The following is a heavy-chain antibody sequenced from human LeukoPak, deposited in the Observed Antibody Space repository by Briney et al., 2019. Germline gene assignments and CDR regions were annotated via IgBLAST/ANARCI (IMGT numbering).Heavy chain of an antibody. CDR2: MNPNSGTT. J-gene: IGHJ4*02. D-gene: IGHD2-2*01. CDR3: AKHIVVVPAAMDY. CDR1: GYTFTSYD. Sequence: ASVKVSCKASGYTFTSYDINWVRQATGQGLEWMGWMNPNSGTTVYAQKFQGRVTLTRDTSFSTIYMHLSGLTLDDTAVYYCAKHIVVVPAAMDYWGQGTLVTVSS. V-gene: IGHV1-8*01.